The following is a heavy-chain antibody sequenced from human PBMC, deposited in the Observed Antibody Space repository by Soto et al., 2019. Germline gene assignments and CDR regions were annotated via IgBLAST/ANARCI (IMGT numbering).Heavy chain of an antibody. Sequence: SVKVACKASGYTFTGYYMHWVRQSGGQGLEWMGWINPNSGGTNYAQKFQGRVTMTRDTSISTAYMELSRLRSDDTAVYYCARDPHISTIVVVGVDDLWGQGTLVTVSS. CDR3: ARDPHISTIVVVGVDDL. V-gene: IGHV1-2*02. CDR2: INPNSGGT. D-gene: IGHD3-22*01. J-gene: IGHJ4*02. CDR1: GYTFTGYY.